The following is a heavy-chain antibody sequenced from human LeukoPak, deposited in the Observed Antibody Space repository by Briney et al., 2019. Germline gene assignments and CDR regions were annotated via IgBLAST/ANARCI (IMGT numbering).Heavy chain of an antibody. Sequence: RWASVKVSCKASGGTFSSYAISWVRQAPGQGLEWMGGIIPIFGIANYAQKFQGRVTITTDESTSTAYMELSSLRSEDTAVYYCATYNQYSYAVRWGQGTLVTVSS. D-gene: IGHD5-18*01. V-gene: IGHV1-69*05. CDR1: GGTFSSYA. CDR3: ATYNQYSYAVR. CDR2: IIPIFGIA. J-gene: IGHJ4*02.